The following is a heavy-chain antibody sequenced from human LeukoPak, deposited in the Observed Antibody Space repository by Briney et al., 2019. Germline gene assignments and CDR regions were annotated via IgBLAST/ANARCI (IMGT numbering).Heavy chain of an antibody. Sequence: SETLSLTCAVHGGSFSGYSWSWIRQPPGKGLEWIGEINHSGSTNYNPSLKSRVTISVDTSKNQFSLKLSSVTAADTAVYYCARSFNSGYDFWGQGTLVTVSS. V-gene: IGHV4-34*01. D-gene: IGHD5-12*01. CDR2: INHSGST. CDR3: ARSFNSGYDF. CDR1: GGSFSGYS. J-gene: IGHJ4*02.